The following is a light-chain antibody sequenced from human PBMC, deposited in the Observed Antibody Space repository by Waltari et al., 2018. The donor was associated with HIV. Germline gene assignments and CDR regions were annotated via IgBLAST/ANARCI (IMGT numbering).Light chain of an antibody. J-gene: IGLJ3*02. Sequence: SYELTPPPSVSVSPGPPARITCPGDALPKQYAYWYHQKPGQAPVLVIYKDTERPSGIPERFSGSSSGKTVTLTISGVQAEDEADYYCQSADSSGTWVFGGGTKLTVL. CDR3: QSADSSGTWV. CDR1: ALPKQY. CDR2: KDT. V-gene: IGLV3-25*03.